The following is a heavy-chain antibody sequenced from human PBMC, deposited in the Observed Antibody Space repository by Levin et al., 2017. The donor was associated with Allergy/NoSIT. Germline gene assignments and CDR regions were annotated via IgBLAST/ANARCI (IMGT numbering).Heavy chain of an antibody. D-gene: IGHD2-8*01. V-gene: IGHV3-23*01. Sequence: PGGSLRLSCAASGFTFSNYAMSWVRQAPGKGLEWVSAISGSGSRTYYADSVEGRFTISRDNSEHTLYLQMNSLRAEGTALYYCASPTMLKDYWGQGTLVTVSS. J-gene: IGHJ4*02. CDR1: GFTFSNYA. CDR3: ASPTMLKDY. CDR2: ISGSGSRT.